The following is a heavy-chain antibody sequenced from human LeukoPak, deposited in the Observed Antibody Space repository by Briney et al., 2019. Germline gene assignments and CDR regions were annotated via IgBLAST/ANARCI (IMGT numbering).Heavy chain of an antibody. CDR3: ARESGYSSGWLGYNWFDP. J-gene: IGHJ5*02. CDR1: GFTFSSYW. D-gene: IGHD6-19*01. CDR2: IKQDGSEK. V-gene: IGHV3-7*01. Sequence: PGGSLRLSCAASGFTFSSYWMSWVRQAPGKGLEWVANIKQDGSEKYYVDSVKGRFTISRDNAKNLLYLQMNSLRAEDTAVYYCARESGYSSGWLGYNWFDPWGQGTLVTVSS.